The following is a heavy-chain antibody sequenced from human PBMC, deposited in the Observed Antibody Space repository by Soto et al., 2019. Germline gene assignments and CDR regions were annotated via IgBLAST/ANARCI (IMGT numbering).Heavy chain of an antibody. CDR1: GGSISSGGYY. Sequence: SETLSLTCTVSGGSISSGGYYWSWIRQHPGKGLEWIGYIYYSGSTYYNPSLKSRVTITVDTSKNQFSLKMSSVTAADTAVYYCARDRQYKSNYDGMDGWGQGTTVTVSS. CDR2: IYYSGST. J-gene: IGHJ6*02. CDR3: ARDRQYKSNYDGMDG. V-gene: IGHV4-31*03. D-gene: IGHD1-20*01.